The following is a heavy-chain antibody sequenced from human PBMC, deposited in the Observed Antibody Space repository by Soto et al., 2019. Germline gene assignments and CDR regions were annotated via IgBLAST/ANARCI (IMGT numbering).Heavy chain of an antibody. CDR2: ISYDGSNK. CDR1: GFTFSSYG. Sequence: GGSLRLSCAASGFTFSSYGMHWVRQAPGKGLEWVAVISYDGSNKYYADSVKGRFTISRGNSKNTLYLQMNSLRAEDTAVYYCAKGQVVAATPPWGWFDPWDQGTLVTVSS. J-gene: IGHJ5*02. D-gene: IGHD2-15*01. CDR3: AKGQVVAATPPWGWFDP. V-gene: IGHV3-30*18.